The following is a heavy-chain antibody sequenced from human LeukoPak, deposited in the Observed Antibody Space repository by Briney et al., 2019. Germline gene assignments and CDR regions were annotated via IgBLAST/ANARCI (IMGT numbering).Heavy chain of an antibody. CDR2: ISSSSSYI. D-gene: IGHD6-19*01. CDR1: GFTFSSYS. J-gene: IGHJ4*02. Sequence: GGSLRLSCAAPGFTFSSYSMNWVRQAPGKGLEWVSSISSSSSYIYYADSVKGRFTISRENAKNSLYLQMNSLGAEDTAVYYCARVHIAVAGAFDYWGQGTLVTVSS. CDR3: ARVHIAVAGAFDY. V-gene: IGHV3-21*01.